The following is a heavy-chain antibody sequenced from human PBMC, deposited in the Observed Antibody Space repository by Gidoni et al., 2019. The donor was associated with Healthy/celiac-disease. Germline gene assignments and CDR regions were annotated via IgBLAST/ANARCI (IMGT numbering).Heavy chain of an antibody. CDR1: GYTFTSYG. Sequence: QVQLVQSGAEVKKPGASVKVSCKASGYTFTSYGISWVRQAPGQGLEWMGWISAYNGNTNYAQKLQGRVTMTTDTSTSTAYMELRSLRSDDTAVYYCARDEDDATHYYYYYYGMDVWGQGTTVTVSS. D-gene: IGHD2-15*01. V-gene: IGHV1-18*01. CDR3: ARDEDDATHYYYYYYGMDV. CDR2: ISAYNGNT. J-gene: IGHJ6*02.